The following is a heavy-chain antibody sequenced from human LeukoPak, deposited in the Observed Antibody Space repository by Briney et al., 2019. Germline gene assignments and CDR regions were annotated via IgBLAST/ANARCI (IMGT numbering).Heavy chain of an antibody. CDR2: INPDSGDT. D-gene: IGHD2-2*01. J-gene: IGHJ4*02. CDR3: ASGGDSVVVPADYSDY. V-gene: IGHV1-2*02. Sequence: GASVKVSCKTSGYTFTGYYMHWVRQAPGQGLEWMGWINPDSGDTKYAQKFQGRVSMTRDTSISTAYMELTRLRSDDTAVYYCASGGDSVVVPADYSDYWGQGTLVTVSS. CDR1: GYTFTGYY.